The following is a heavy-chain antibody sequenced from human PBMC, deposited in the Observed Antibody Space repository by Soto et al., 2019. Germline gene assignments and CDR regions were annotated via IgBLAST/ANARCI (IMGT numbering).Heavy chain of an antibody. CDR3: AKQRAGYGSGSDTFYFDF. J-gene: IGHJ4*02. V-gene: IGHV3-23*01. CDR2: LSGSGGTT. D-gene: IGHD3-10*01. Sequence: EVQLLVSGGGLVQPGGSLRLSCSTSGFTFSTYAMNWVRQAPGKGLEWVSALSGSGGTTYCADSVRGRFTISRDNSKNTLFLQMSSLRAEDTALYYCAKQRAGYGSGSDTFYFDFWGQGTLVTVSS. CDR1: GFTFSTYA.